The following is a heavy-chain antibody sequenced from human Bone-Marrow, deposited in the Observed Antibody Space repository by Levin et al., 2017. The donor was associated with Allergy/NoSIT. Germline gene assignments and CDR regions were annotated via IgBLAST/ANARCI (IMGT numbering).Heavy chain of an antibody. CDR1: GYSFTSYW. Sequence: ASVKVSCKGSGYSFTSYWIGWVRQMPGKGLEWMGIIYPGDSDTRYSPSFQGQVTISADKSISTAYLQWSSLKASDTAMYYCARLERAAAGPFDPWGQGTLVTVSS. D-gene: IGHD6-13*01. V-gene: IGHV5-51*01. CDR2: IYPGDSDT. J-gene: IGHJ5*02. CDR3: ARLERAAAGPFDP.